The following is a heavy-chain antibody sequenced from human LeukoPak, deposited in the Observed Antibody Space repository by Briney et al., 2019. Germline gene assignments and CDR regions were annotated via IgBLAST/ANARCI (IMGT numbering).Heavy chain of an antibody. CDR2: IYHSGST. CDR3: YFGGSSTI. D-gene: IGHD3-16*01. Sequence: PSETLSLTCAVSGYSISSGYYWGWIRQPLGKGLEWIGSIYHSGSTYYNPSLKSRVTISVDTSKNQFSLKLSSVTAADTDVYYCYFGGSSTIWGQGTLVTVSS. J-gene: IGHJ4*02. CDR1: GYSISSGYY. V-gene: IGHV4-38-2*01.